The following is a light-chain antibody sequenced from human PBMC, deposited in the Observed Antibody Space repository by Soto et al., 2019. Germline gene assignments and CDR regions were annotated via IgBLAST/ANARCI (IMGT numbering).Light chain of an antibody. Sequence: EIVMTQSPATLSVSPGERATLSCRASQSVSSNLAWYQQKPGQAPRLLIYGASTRATGIPSRFSGSGSGTEFTLTISRLQSEDFAVYYCQQYNNWWTFSQGSKVEIK. CDR2: GAS. CDR3: QQYNNWWT. V-gene: IGKV3-15*01. J-gene: IGKJ1*01. CDR1: QSVSSN.